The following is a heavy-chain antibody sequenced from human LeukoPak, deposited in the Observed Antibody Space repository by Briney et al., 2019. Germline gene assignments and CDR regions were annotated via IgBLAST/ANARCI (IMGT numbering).Heavy chain of an antibody. CDR3: GRARGGDYYYYYMDV. CDR2: ISSGNSYI. V-gene: IGHV3-21*01. CDR1: GFTFSSYS. Sequence: GGPLRLSCAASGFTFSSYSMNWVRQAPGKGLEWVSSISSGNSYIYYADSVKGRFTISRDNAKNSLYLQMNSLRAEDTAVYYCGRARGGDYYYYYMDVWGKGTTVTVSS. D-gene: IGHD3-10*01. J-gene: IGHJ6*03.